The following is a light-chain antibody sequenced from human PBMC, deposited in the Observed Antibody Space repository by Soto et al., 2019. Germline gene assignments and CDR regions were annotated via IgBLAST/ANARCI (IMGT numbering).Light chain of an antibody. Sequence: QSVLTQPPSVSGAPGQRVIISCAGSSSNIGSAYDVHWYQQLPGAVPKVLIYGNTIRPSGVPDRFSASRSGTSASLAITGLQAEDEADYYCQSYDSGLSGWVFGGGTKLTVL. CDR1: SSNIGSAYD. V-gene: IGLV1-40*01. J-gene: IGLJ3*02. CDR3: QSYDSGLSGWV. CDR2: GNT.